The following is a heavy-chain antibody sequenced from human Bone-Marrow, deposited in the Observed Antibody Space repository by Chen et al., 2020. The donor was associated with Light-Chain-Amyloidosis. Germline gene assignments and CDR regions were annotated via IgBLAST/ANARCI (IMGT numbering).Heavy chain of an antibody. CDR1: GYTFTSYG. V-gene: IGHV1-18*04. Sequence: QVQLVQSGAEVKKPGASVKVSCKASGYTFTSYGISWVRLAPGQGLEWMGWISAYNGNTNYAQKLQGRVTMTTDTSTSTAYMELRSLRSDDTAVYYCARAQRSIAAGDYYGMDVWGQGTTVTVSS. CDR2: ISAYNGNT. D-gene: IGHD6-6*01. CDR3: ARAQRSIAAGDYYGMDV. J-gene: IGHJ6*02.